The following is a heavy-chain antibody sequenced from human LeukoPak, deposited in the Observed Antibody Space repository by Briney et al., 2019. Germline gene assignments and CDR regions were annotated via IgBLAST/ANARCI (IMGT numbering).Heavy chain of an antibody. CDR3: ARDDSWSFDF. CDR2: IGVTSSNI. CDR1: GFAFSSYS. V-gene: IGHV3-48*02. D-gene: IGHD4-11*01. Sequence: GGSLRLSCAASGFAFSSYSVNWIRQAPGKGLEWVSYIGVTSSNIQYAASVRGRFTISRDDAKNSLYLHMNRLRDEDMAVYYCARDDSWSFDFWGQGTLVTVSS. J-gene: IGHJ4*02.